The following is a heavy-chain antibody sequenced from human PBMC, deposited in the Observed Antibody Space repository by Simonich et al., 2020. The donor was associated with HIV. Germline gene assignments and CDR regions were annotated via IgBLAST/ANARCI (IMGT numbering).Heavy chain of an antibody. Sequence: QVQLQQWGAGLLKPSETLSLTCAVYGGSFSGYYWSWIRPPPGKGLEGIGEINHSGSTNYNPALKSRVNIAVDTSKNQFSLKLSSVTAADTAVYYCARGFYQRLYYFDYWGQGTLVTVSS. J-gene: IGHJ4*02. CDR3: ARGFYQRLYYFDY. CDR2: INHSGST. D-gene: IGHD2-2*01. V-gene: IGHV4-34*01. CDR1: GGSFSGYY.